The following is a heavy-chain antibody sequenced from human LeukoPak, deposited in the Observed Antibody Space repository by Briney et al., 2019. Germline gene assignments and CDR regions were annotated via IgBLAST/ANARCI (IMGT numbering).Heavy chain of an antibody. Sequence: ASVKVSCKASGYTFTSYAMNWVRQAPGQGLEWMGWISAYNGNTNYAQKLQGRVTMTTDTSTSTAYMELRSLRSDDTAVYYCARAEAGPILDYWGQGTLVTVSS. CDR3: ARAEAGPILDY. J-gene: IGHJ4*02. CDR2: ISAYNGNT. CDR1: GYTFTSYA. D-gene: IGHD3-3*02. V-gene: IGHV1-18*01.